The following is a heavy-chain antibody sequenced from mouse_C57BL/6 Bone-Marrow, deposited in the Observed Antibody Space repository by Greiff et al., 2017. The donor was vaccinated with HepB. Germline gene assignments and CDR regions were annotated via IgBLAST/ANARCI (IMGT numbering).Heavy chain of an antibody. V-gene: IGHV14-3*01. D-gene: IGHD1-1*01. CDR1: GFNIKNTY. CDR3: ARDSAYYYGSSYDLYYFDY. CDR2: IDPANGNT. Sequence: EVQRVESVAELVRPGASVKLSCTASGFNIKNTYMHWVKQRPEQGLEWIGRIDPANGNTKYAPKFQGKAPITADTSSNTAYLQLSSLTSEDTAIYYCARDSAYYYGSSYDLYYFDYWGQGTTLTVSS. J-gene: IGHJ2*01.